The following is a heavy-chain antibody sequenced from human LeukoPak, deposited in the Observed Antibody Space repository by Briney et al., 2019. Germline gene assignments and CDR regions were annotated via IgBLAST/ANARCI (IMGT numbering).Heavy chain of an antibody. J-gene: IGHJ4*02. Sequence: SETLSLTCTVSGGSINSGTYYWSWIRQPAGKGLEWIGRMYTSGSTNYNPSLESRVTISVDTSKNQFSLKLSSVTAADTAVYYCARGEKGSSSGSINYWGQGTLVAVSS. CDR2: MYTSGST. V-gene: IGHV4-61*02. CDR3: ARGEKGSSSGSINY. D-gene: IGHD6-6*01. CDR1: GGSINSGTYY.